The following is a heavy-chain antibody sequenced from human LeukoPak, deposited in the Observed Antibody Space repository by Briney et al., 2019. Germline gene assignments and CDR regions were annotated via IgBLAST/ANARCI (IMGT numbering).Heavy chain of an antibody. V-gene: IGHV1-2*02. CDR3: ARDGDSPMVDFDY. CDR2: INTKSGDT. J-gene: IGHJ4*02. Sequence: ASVKVSCKASGYTFIDEYMYWVRQAPGQGLEWMGWINTKSGDTRYAQKFQGRVTMTRDTSIGTIFMELSGLRSDDTGVYYCARDGDSPMVDFDYWGQGTLVTVSS. D-gene: IGHD5-18*01. CDR1: GYTFIDEY.